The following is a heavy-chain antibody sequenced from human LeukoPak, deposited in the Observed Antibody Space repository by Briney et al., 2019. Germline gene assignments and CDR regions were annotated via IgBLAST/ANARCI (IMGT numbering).Heavy chain of an antibody. V-gene: IGHV3-9*01. Sequence: PGGSLRLPCAASGFTFDDYAMHWVRQAPGKGLEWVSGISWNSGSIGYADSVKGRFTISRDNAKNSLYLQMNSLRAEDTALYYCAKADSTVWSGYYLFDYWGQGTLVTVSS. CDR2: ISWNSGSI. J-gene: IGHJ4*02. CDR3: AKADSTVWSGYYLFDY. CDR1: GFTFDDYA. D-gene: IGHD3-3*01.